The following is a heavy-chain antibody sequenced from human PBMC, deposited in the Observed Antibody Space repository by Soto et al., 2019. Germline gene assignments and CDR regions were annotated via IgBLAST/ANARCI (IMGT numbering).Heavy chain of an antibody. CDR1: GGTFSSYA. Sequence: ASVMVSCKASGGTFSSYAISWVRQAPGQGLEWMGGIIPIFGTANYAQKFQGRVTITADESTSTAYMELSSLRSEDTAVYYCASGYSSSRIDYWGQGTLVTVSS. J-gene: IGHJ4*02. CDR3: ASGYSSSRIDY. V-gene: IGHV1-69*13. D-gene: IGHD6-13*01. CDR2: IIPIFGTA.